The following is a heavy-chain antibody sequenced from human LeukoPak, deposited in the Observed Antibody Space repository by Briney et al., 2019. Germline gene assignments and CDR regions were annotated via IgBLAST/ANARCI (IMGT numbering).Heavy chain of an antibody. CDR1: GFTFSRDW. Sequence: PGGSLRLSCAASGFTFSRDWMHWVRQAPGKGPVWVSRISDDGSITKYADSVKGRFTISRDNAKSTMFLQMNSLRAEDTAVYFCARRYYETNVYDRHFDLWGQGILVSVSS. CDR3: ARRYYETNVYDRHFDL. J-gene: IGHJ4*02. CDR2: ISDDGSIT. V-gene: IGHV3-74*03. D-gene: IGHD3-22*01.